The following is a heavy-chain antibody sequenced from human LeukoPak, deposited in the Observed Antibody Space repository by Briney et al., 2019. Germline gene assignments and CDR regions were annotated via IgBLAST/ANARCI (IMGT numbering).Heavy chain of an antibody. CDR1: GYTFTGYY. V-gene: IGHV1-2*02. CDR3: ARQRVEQLVNINYFDY. CDR2: INPNSGGT. J-gene: IGHJ4*02. D-gene: IGHD6-13*01. Sequence: ASVKVSCKASGYTFTGYYMHWVRQAPGQGLAWMGWINPNSGGTNYAQKFQGRVTMTRDTSISTAYMELSRLRSDDTAVYYCARQRVEQLVNINYFDYWGQGTLVTVSS.